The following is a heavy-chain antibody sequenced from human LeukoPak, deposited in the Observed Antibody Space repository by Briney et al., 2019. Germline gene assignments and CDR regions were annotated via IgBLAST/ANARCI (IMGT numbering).Heavy chain of an antibody. V-gene: IGHV1-8*01. CDR2: MNPNSGNT. CDR1: GYTFTSYD. Sequence: ASVKVSCKASGYTFTSYDINWVRQATGQGLEWMGWMNPNSGNTGYAQKFQGRVTMTRNTSISTAYMELSSLRSEDTAVYYCARADYGSGSYEHWGQGTLVTVSS. CDR3: ARADYGSGSYEH. D-gene: IGHD3-10*01. J-gene: IGHJ1*01.